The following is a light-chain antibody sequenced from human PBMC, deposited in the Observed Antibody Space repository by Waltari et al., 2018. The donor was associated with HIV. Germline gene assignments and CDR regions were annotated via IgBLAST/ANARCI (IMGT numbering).Light chain of an antibody. CDR2: RNH. Sequence: SVLTQPPSASGTPGQRVTISCSGSSSNIGSHYVFWYQQLPGTAPKLLMHRNHQRPTVFPDRFSASTSGTSASLAISGLRSEDEVYYYCATWDDSLSGVLFGGGTKLTVL. CDR3: ATWDDSLSGVL. CDR1: SSNIGSHY. V-gene: IGLV1-47*01. J-gene: IGLJ2*01.